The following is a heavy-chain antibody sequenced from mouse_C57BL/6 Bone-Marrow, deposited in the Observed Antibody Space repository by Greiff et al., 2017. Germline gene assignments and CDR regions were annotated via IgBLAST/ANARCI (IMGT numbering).Heavy chain of an antibody. CDR3: ARIYYGNDEGLDY. CDR1: GYTFTSYG. Sequence: QVHVKQSGAELARPGASVKLSCKASGYTFTSYGISWVKQRTGQGLEWIGEIYPRSGNTYYNEKFKGKATLTADKSSSTAYMELRSLTSEDSAVYFCARIYYGNDEGLDYWGQGTTLTVSS. D-gene: IGHD2-2*01. CDR2: IYPRSGNT. V-gene: IGHV1-81*01. J-gene: IGHJ2*01.